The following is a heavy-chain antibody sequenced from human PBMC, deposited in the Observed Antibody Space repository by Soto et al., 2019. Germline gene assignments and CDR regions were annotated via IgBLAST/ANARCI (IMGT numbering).Heavy chain of an antibody. V-gene: IGHV3-74*01. Sequence: PGESLKISCAASGFIFSSYWMHWVRQAPGKGLVWVSRINYDGSSTTYADSVKGRFTISRDNAKNTLYLQMNSLKADDTAVYYCTRVVVSHTEYDAFDIWGQGTMVTVSS. D-gene: IGHD2-15*01. J-gene: IGHJ3*02. CDR1: GFIFSSYW. CDR2: INYDGSST. CDR3: TRVVVSHTEYDAFDI.